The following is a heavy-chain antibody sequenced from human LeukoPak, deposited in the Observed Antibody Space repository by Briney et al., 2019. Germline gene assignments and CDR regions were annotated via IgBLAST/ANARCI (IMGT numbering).Heavy chain of an antibody. CDR3: ATHLYDSSGS. J-gene: IGHJ5*02. V-gene: IGHV3-30*03. Sequence: QPGRSLRLSCAASGFTFSSYGMPWVRQAPGKGLEWVAVISYDGSNKYYADSVKGRFTISRDNSKNTLYLQMNSLRAEDTAVYYCATHLYDSSGSWGQGTLVTVSS. CDR1: GFTFSSYG. CDR2: ISYDGSNK. D-gene: IGHD3-22*01.